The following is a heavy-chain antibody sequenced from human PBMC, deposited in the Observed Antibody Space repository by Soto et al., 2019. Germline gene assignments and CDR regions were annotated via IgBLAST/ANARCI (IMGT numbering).Heavy chain of an antibody. J-gene: IGHJ4*02. CDR1: GGTFSSYA. Sequence: QVQLVQSGAEVKKPGSSVKVSCKASGGTFSSYAISWVRQAPGQGLEWMGGIIPIFGTANYAQKFQGRVTITRDKSTSTDYMELSGLRSEDTAVYYCARDLEGGAKGVAAHNWGGDYWGQGTLVTVSS. V-gene: IGHV1-69*06. D-gene: IGHD6-13*01. CDR2: IIPIFGTA. CDR3: ARDLEGGAKGVAAHNWGGDY.